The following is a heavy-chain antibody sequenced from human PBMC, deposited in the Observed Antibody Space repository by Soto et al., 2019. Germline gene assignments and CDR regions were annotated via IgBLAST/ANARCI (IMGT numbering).Heavy chain of an antibody. Sequence: GESLKISCXASGYIFIDYWIGWVRQMPGKGLEWMGIVYPRDSDTRYSPSFQGQVTISADRSTGTAFLQWRSLKASDTALYYCARPPLPGYSIHFNSWGRGTLVTVSS. CDR3: ARPPLPGYSIHFNS. J-gene: IGHJ4*02. V-gene: IGHV5-51*01. CDR1: GYIFIDYW. D-gene: IGHD2-15*01. CDR2: VYPRDSDT.